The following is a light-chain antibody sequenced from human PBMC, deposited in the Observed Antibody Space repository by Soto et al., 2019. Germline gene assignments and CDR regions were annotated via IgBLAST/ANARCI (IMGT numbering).Light chain of an antibody. J-gene: IGLJ2*01. CDR1: SSDVGGYNY. CDR2: EVS. Sequence: QSVLTRPPSASGSPGQSVTISCTGTSSDVGGYNYVSWYQQHPGKAPKFLIFEVSRRPSGVPDRFSGSKSGNTASLTVSGLQVEDEADYYCSSYADSNNPVIFGGGTKVTVL. CDR3: SSYADSNNPVI. V-gene: IGLV2-8*01.